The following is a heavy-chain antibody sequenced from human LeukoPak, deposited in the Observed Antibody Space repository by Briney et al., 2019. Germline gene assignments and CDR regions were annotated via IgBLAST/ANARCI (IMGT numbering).Heavy chain of an antibody. CDR1: GFTFSSYS. CDR2: MSNDGRGK. J-gene: IGHJ4*02. Sequence: PGGSLRLSCAASGFTFSSYSMHWVRQAPGKGLEWVAVMSNDGRGKFYVDSVKGRFTISRDNSKNTLYLQMNSLRTEDTALYYCAKEHSSGWPSLDSWGQGTLVTVSS. V-gene: IGHV3-30*18. CDR3: AKEHSSGWPSLDS. D-gene: IGHD6-19*01.